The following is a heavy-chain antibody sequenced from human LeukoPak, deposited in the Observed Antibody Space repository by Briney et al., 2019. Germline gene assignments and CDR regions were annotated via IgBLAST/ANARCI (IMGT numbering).Heavy chain of an antibody. D-gene: IGHD3-10*01. CDR3: AREIITLVRGVIIFYGMDV. J-gene: IGHJ6*02. CDR2: IFYIGST. V-gene: IGHV4-59*01. Sequence: SETLSLTCTVSGGSLSSYYWSWIRQPPGKGLEWIGYIFYIGSTNYNPSLKSRVTISVDTSKSQFSLKLSSVTAADTAVYYCAREIITLVRGVIIFYGMDVWGQGTTVTVSS. CDR1: GGSLSSYY.